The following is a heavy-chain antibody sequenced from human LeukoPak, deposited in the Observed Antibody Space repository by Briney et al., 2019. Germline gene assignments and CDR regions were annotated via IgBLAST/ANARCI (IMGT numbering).Heavy chain of an antibody. D-gene: IGHD2-2*01. CDR3: ARSSRGGYYYYGMDV. CDR2: IIPIFGTA. V-gene: IGHV1-69*13. Sequence: SVKVSCKASGGTFGSYAISWVRQAPGQGLEWMGGIIPIFGTANYAQKFQGRVTITADESTSTAYMELSSLRSEDTAVYYCARSSRGGYYYYGMDVWGQGTTVTVSS. CDR1: GGTFGSYA. J-gene: IGHJ6*02.